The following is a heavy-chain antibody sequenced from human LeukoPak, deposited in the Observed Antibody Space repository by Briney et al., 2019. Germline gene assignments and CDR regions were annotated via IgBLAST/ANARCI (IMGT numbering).Heavy chain of an antibody. CDR1: GLTVSSNC. J-gene: IGHJ4*02. Sequence: GGSLRLSCAASGLTVSSNCMSWVRQAPGKGLEWVSFIYSGGNTYYADSVKGRFTISRDNAKNSLYLQMNSLRAEDTALYYCARDLGDWDDILTGLGYWGQGTLVTVSS. CDR2: IYSGGNT. CDR3: ARDLGDWDDILTGLGY. V-gene: IGHV3-53*01. D-gene: IGHD3-9*01.